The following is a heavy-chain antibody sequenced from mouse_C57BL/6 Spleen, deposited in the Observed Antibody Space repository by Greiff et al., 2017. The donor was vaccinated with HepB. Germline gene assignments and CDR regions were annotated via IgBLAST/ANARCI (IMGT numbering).Heavy chain of an antibody. D-gene: IGHD4-1*01. J-gene: IGHJ2*01. Sequence: EVKVVESGGGLVKPGGSLKLSCAASGFTFSDYGMHWVRQAPEKGLEWVAYISSGSSTIYYADTVKGRFTISRDNAKNTLFLQMTSLRSEDTAMYYCATWEYFDYWGQGTTLTVSS. CDR1: GFTFSDYG. V-gene: IGHV5-17*01. CDR2: ISSGSSTI. CDR3: ATWEYFDY.